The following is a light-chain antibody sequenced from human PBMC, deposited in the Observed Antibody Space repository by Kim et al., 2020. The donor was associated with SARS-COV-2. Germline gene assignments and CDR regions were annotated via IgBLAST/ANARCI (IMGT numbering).Light chain of an antibody. J-gene: IGLJ3*02. CDR3: NSYAGGNSYV. CDR2: DVA. Sequence: GQSVTISCTGTSSDVGGYNYVSWYQHHPGKAPKLMIYDVAKRPSGVPDRFSGSKSGNTASLTVSGLQAEDEADYYCNSYAGGNSYVFGGGTKVTVL. CDR1: SSDVGGYNY. V-gene: IGLV2-8*01.